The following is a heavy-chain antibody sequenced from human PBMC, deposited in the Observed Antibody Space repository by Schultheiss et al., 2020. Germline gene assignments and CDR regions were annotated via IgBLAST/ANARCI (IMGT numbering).Heavy chain of an antibody. CDR1: GGSISSGGYY. D-gene: IGHD3-16*01. CDR2: IYYSGST. CDR3: ARQSAMITFGEFDY. Sequence: SETLSLTCTVSGGSISSGGYYWSWIRQHPGKGLEWIGYIYYSGSTYYNPSLKSRVTISVDTSKNQFSLKLSSVTAADTAVYYCARQSAMITFGEFDYWGQGTLVTVSS. J-gene: IGHJ4*02. V-gene: IGHV4-39*01.